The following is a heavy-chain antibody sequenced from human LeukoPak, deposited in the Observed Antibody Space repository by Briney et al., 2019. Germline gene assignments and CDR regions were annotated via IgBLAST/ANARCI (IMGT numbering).Heavy chain of an antibody. CDR1: GFTFSNAW. D-gene: IGHD2-2*01. CDR3: TTVLPAAIAIGPDAFDI. V-gene: IGHV3-15*01. Sequence: TSGGSLRPSCAASGFTFSNAWMSWVRQAPGKGPEWVGRIKSKTDGGTTDYAAPVKGRFTISRDDSKNTLYLQMNSLKTEDTAVYYCTTVLPAAIAIGPDAFDIWGQGTMVTVSS. CDR2: IKSKTDGGTT. J-gene: IGHJ3*02.